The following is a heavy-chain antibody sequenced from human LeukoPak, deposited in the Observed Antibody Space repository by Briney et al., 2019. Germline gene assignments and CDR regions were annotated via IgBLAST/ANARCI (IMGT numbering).Heavy chain of an antibody. Sequence: ASVKVSCKASGYTFTSYGISWVRQAPGQGLEWMGWISAYNGNTNYAQKLQGRVTMTTDTSTSTAYMELRSLRSDDTAVYYCARSSSIAAAGVNNWFDPWGQGILVTVSS. CDR1: GYTFTSYG. CDR3: ARSSSIAAAGVNNWFDP. V-gene: IGHV1-18*01. J-gene: IGHJ5*02. CDR2: ISAYNGNT. D-gene: IGHD6-13*01.